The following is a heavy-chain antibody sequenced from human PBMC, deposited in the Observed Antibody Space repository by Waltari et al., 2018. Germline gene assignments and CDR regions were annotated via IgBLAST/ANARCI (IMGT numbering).Heavy chain of an antibody. D-gene: IGHD3-16*01. J-gene: IGHJ4*02. V-gene: IGHV3-7*04. CDR2: MKQDASEQ. Sequence: EEQLVESGGGLVQPGGSLRLPCAASGFTVSSDWMCWVRQAPGKGLEWVSNMKQDASEQHYVDSLKGRITVSRDNAKSSLYLDMDSLGAEDTAVYYCARGRLWGFDLWGQGTLVTVSS. CDR3: ARGRLWGFDL. CDR1: GFTVSSDW.